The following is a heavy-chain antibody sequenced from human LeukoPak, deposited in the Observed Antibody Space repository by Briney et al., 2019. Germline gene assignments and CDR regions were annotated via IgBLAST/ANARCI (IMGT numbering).Heavy chain of an antibody. D-gene: IGHD6-13*01. Sequence: SETLSLTCTVSGGSISSYYWSWIRQPPGKGLEGIGYIYYSGSTNYNPSLKSRVTISVDTSKNQFSLKLSSVTAADTAVYYCARVASSSYLYFDYRGQGTLVTVSS. J-gene: IGHJ4*02. V-gene: IGHV4-59*01. CDR1: GGSISSYY. CDR2: IYYSGST. CDR3: ARVASSSYLYFDY.